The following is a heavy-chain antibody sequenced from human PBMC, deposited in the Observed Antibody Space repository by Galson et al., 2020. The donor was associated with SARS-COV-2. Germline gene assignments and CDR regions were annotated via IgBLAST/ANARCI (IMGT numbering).Heavy chain of an antibody. V-gene: IGHV1-2*02. CDR1: GYSFTGYY. CDR2: INPNSGGT. J-gene: IGHJ4*02. CDR3: ARSMVAMVRGIIMPYCFDL. Sequence: ASVKVSCKASGYSFTGYYVHWVRLAPGQGLEWMGWINPNSGGTKYGQNFRGRVTITRDTSISTAYMEMSRLRYDDTAVYYCARSMVAMVRGIIMPYCFDLWGQGTLVTVSS. D-gene: IGHD3-10*01.